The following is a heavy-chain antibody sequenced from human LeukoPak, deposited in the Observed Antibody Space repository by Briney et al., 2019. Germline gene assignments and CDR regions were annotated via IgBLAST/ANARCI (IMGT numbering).Heavy chain of an antibody. J-gene: IGHJ4*02. D-gene: IGHD3-22*01. CDR3: ARDLHYDSSGPDAY. CDR1: GYTFTSYG. CDR2: ISAYNGNT. V-gene: IGHV1-18*01. Sequence: ASVKVSCKASGYTFTSYGISWVRQAPGQGLEWMGWISAYNGNTNYAQKLQGRVTMTTDTSTSTAYMELRSLRSDDTAVYYCARDLHYDSSGPDAYWGQGTLVTVSS.